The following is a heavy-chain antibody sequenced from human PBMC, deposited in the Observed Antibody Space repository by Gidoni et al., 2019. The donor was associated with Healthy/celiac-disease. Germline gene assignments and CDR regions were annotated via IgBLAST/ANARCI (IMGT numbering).Heavy chain of an antibody. CDR3: ARDEPGWFDP. J-gene: IGHJ5*02. V-gene: IGHV4-59*01. CDR1: GGSISSYY. CDR2: IYYSGST. Sequence: QVQLQESGPGLVKPSETLSLTCTVSGGSISSYYWSWIRQPPGKGLEWIGYIYYSGSTNYNPSLKSRVTISVDTSKNQFSLKLSSVTAADTAVYYCARDEPGWFDPWGQGTLVTVSS.